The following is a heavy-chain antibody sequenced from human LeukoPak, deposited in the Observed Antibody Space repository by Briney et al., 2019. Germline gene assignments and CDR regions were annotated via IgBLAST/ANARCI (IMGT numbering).Heavy chain of an antibody. CDR2: IYPGESIYASENT. CDR3: ARDPTTVTTIFDS. V-gene: IGHV4-4*07. D-gene: IGHD4-17*01. J-gene: IGHJ4*02. CDR1: GVSISAYY. Sequence: SETLSLACSVSGVSISAYYWSWIRQPAGKGLEWIGRIYPGESIYASENTNYNPSLKSRVSMSGDTSKNQVSLKLRSVTAADTAVYYCARDPTTVTTIFDSWGQGTLVTVSS.